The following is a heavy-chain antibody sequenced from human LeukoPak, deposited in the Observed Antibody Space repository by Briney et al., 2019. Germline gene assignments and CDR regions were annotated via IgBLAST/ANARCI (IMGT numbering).Heavy chain of an antibody. V-gene: IGHV1-2*02. D-gene: IGHD2-2*01. CDR3: ARVVPAVGDYYYYYMDV. Sequence: ASVKVSCKASGYTFTGYYMHWVRQAPGQGREWMGWINPNSGGTNYAQKFQGRVTMTRDTPISTAYMELSRLRSDDTAVYYCARVVPAVGDYYYYYMDVWGKGTTVTVSS. CDR2: INPNSGGT. J-gene: IGHJ6*03. CDR1: GYTFTGYY.